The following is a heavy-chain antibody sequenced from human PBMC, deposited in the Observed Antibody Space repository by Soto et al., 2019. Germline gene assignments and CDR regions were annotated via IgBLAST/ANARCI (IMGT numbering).Heavy chain of an antibody. CDR1: GFTFSSYA. CDR3: ARDVGKATYYYDSSGYSLGY. V-gene: IGHV3-30-3*01. Sequence: GGSLRLSCAASGFTFSSYAMHWVRQAPGKGLEWVAVISYDGSNKYYADSVKGRFTISRDNSKNALYLKMNSLRAEDTAVYYCARDVGKATYYYDSSGYSLGYWGQGTLVTVSS. J-gene: IGHJ4*02. CDR2: ISYDGSNK. D-gene: IGHD3-22*01.